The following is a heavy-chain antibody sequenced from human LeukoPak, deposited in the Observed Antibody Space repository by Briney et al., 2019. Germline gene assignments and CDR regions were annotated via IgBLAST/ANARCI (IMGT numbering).Heavy chain of an antibody. CDR2: INWNGGST. CDR1: GFTVSSNY. D-gene: IGHD6-19*01. CDR3: AKDQGAKSSGSLHPAYFFDY. Sequence: GGSLRLSCAASGFTVSSNYMSWVRQAPGKGLEWVSGINWNGGSTGYADSVKGRFTISRDNAKNSLYLQMNSLRAEDTAVYYCAKDQGAKSSGSLHPAYFFDYWGQGTLVTVSS. J-gene: IGHJ4*02. V-gene: IGHV3-20*04.